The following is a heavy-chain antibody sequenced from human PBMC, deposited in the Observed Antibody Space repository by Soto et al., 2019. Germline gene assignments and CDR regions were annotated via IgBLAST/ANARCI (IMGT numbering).Heavy chain of an antibody. J-gene: IGHJ6*02. CDR1: GYTFTSYG. Sequence: GASVKVSCKASGYTFTSYGISWVRQAPGQGLEWMGWISAYNGNTNYAQKLQGRVTMTTDTSTSTAYMELRSLRSDDTAVYYCARSGYGGNDYYYHYGMDVWGQGTTVTVSS. CDR2: ISAYNGNT. CDR3: ARSGYGGNDYYYHYGMDV. V-gene: IGHV1-18*01. D-gene: IGHD4-17*01.